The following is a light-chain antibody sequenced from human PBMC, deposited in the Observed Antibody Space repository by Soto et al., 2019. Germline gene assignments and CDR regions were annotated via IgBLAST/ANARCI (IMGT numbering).Light chain of an antibody. CDR3: QQFNSYSRT. CDR1: QAFSNL. CDR2: GAS. V-gene: IGKV1-16*01. J-gene: IGKJ1*01. Sequence: DIQMTQSPSSVSASVGDRVIITCRASQAFSNLLAWYQQKPGKAPKLLIYGASTLQGGVPSRFSGSESGTDFTLTISSVQPEDFATYYCQQFNSYSRTFGQGTKVDIK.